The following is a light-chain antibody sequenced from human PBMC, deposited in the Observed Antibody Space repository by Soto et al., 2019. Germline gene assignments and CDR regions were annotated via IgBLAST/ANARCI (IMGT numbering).Light chain of an antibody. Sequence: QSALTQPAYVSASPGQSITISCTGTSSDVGGYNLVSWYQQHPGKAPRLMIFEVTTRPPGISNRFSGSKSGNTASLTISGLQAEDEADYYCLSYAGSSTLIFGGGTKLTVL. V-gene: IGLV2-23*02. CDR1: SSDVGGYNL. CDR3: LSYAGSSTLI. CDR2: EVT. J-gene: IGLJ2*01.